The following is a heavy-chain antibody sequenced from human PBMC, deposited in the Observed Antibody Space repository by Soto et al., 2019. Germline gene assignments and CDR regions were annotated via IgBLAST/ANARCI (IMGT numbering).Heavy chain of an antibody. CDR1: RYTVTSYD. CDR3: ARGGRGYSSSWPYYYYYGMDV. D-gene: IGHD6-13*01. CDR2: MNPNSGNT. J-gene: IGHJ6*02. Sequence: ASVEVSFKASRYTVTSYDINWVRQATGQGLEWMGWMNPNSGNTGYAQKFQGRVTMTRNTSISTAYMELSSLRSEDTAVYYCARGGRGYSSSWPYYYYYGMDVWGQGTTVTVSS. V-gene: IGHV1-8*01.